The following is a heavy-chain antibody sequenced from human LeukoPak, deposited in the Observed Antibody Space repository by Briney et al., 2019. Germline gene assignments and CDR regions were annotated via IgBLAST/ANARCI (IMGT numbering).Heavy chain of an antibody. J-gene: IGHJ4*02. CDR3: AKMSGSGYYYDYYFDY. V-gene: IGHV3-23*01. Sequence: GGSLRLSCAASGFTFSSYGMSWVRQAPGKGLEWVSAISGSGGSTYYADSVKGRLTISRDNSKNTLYLQMNSLRAEDTAVYYCAKMSGSGYYYDYYFDYWGQGTLVTVSS. CDR1: GFTFSSYG. CDR2: ISGSGGST. D-gene: IGHD3-22*01.